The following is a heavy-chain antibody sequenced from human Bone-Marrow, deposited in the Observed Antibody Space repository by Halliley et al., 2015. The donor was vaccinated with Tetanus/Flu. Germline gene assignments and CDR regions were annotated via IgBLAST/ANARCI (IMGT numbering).Heavy chain of an antibody. CDR2: YSYIGVT. J-gene: IGHJ3*02. Sequence: TLSLTCAVSGGSISGPHWSWVRQPPGKGLEWIGFYSYIGVTRYNPSLKSRVTISLDTSKNQVSLKMISLTAADTAVYYCAGDPLGGSFDIWGQGTLVTVSS. CDR3: AGDPLGGSFDI. CDR1: GGSISGPH. D-gene: IGHD3-16*01. V-gene: IGHV4-59*11.